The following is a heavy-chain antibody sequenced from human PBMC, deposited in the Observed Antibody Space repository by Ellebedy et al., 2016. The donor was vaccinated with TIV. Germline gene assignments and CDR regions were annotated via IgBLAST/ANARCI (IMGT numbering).Heavy chain of an antibody. CDR1: GFTFSGYA. CDR3: ARAGYSYGFDYYYYMDV. V-gene: IGHV3-30-3*01. J-gene: IGHJ6*03. Sequence: GESLKISXAASGFTFSGYALHWVRQAPGKGLEWVAVISFDGGNKYYADSVKGRFTISRDNSKNTLRLQMNSLRADDTAVYYCARAGYSYGFDYYYYMDVWGKGTTVTVSS. CDR2: ISFDGGNK. D-gene: IGHD5-18*01.